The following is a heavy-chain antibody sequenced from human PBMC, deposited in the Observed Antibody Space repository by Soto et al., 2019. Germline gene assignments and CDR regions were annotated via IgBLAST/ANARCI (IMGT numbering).Heavy chain of an antibody. Sequence: GGSLRLSCAASGFTFSSYAMHWVRQAPGKGLEWVAVISYDGNNKYYADSVKGRFTISRDNSKNTLYLQMNSLRAEDTAVYYCARDSRMVRGTMFFDYWGQGTLVTVSS. D-gene: IGHD3-10*01. CDR1: GFTFSSYA. CDR2: ISYDGNNK. J-gene: IGHJ4*02. CDR3: ARDSRMVRGTMFFDY. V-gene: IGHV3-30-3*01.